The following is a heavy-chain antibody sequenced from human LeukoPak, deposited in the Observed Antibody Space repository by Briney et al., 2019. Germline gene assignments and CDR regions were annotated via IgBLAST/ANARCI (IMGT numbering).Heavy chain of an antibody. CDR1: GYTFTSYY. CDR3: ARDASDFWSGYPEYFQY. V-gene: IGHV1-46*01. J-gene: IGHJ1*01. Sequence: ASVKVSCKASGYTFTSYYMHWVRQAPGQGLEWMGIINPSGGSTSYAQKFQGRVTMTRDMSTSTVYMELSSLRSEDTAVYYCARDASDFWSGYPEYFQYWGQGTLVTVSS. CDR2: INPSGGST. D-gene: IGHD3-3*01.